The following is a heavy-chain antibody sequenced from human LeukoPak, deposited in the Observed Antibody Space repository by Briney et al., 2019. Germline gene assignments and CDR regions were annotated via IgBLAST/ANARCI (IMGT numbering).Heavy chain of an antibody. CDR1: GFTFSSYG. CDR3: AKVVAWVDY. Sequence: GGSLRLFCAASGFTFSSYGMSWVRQAPGKGLEWVSGISDSGSSTYYADSVKGRFTISRDNSKNTMYLQMNSLRAEDTVVYYCAKVVAWVDYWGQGTLVTVSS. V-gene: IGHV3-23*01. D-gene: IGHD2-15*01. J-gene: IGHJ4*02. CDR2: ISDSGSST.